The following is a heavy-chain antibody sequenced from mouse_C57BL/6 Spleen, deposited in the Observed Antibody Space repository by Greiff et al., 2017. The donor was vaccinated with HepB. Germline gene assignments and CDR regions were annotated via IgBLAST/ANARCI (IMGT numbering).Heavy chain of an antibody. J-gene: IGHJ3*01. D-gene: IGHD1-1*01. V-gene: IGHV3-6*01. CDR3: AIITTVVEGFAY. CDR2: ISYDGSN. Sequence: EVKLVESGPGLVKPSQSLSLTCSVTGYSITSGYYWNWIRQFPGNKLEWMGYISYDGSNNYNPSLKNRISITRDTSKNQFFLKLNSVTTEDTATYYCAIITTVVEGFAYWGQGTLVTVSA. CDR1: GYSITSGYY.